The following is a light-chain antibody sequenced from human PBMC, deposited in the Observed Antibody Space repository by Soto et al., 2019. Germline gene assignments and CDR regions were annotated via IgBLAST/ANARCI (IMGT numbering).Light chain of an antibody. CDR2: GNS. CDR1: SSNIGAGYD. CDR3: QSYDSSLSVQV. V-gene: IGLV1-40*01. Sequence: QSVLTQPPSVSGAPGQRVTISCTGSSSNIGAGYDVHWYQQLPGTAPKLLIYGNSNRPSGFPDRFSGSKSGTSTSLAITGLQAEDEADYCCQSYDSSLSVQVFGGGTKLTVL. J-gene: IGLJ2*01.